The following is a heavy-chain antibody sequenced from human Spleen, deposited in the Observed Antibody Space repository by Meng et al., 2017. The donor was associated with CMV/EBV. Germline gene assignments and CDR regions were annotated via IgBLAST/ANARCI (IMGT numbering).Heavy chain of an antibody. D-gene: IGHD4-17*01. CDR3: ARVPEYGDYYFDY. J-gene: IGHJ4*02. CDR2: IKQDGSEK. V-gene: IGHV3-7*01. CDR1: GFTFSSYW. Sequence: GESLKSSCAASGFTFSSYWMSWVRQAPGKGLEWVANIKQDGSEKYYVDSVKGRFTISRDNAKNSLYLQMNSLRAEDTAVYYCARVPEYGDYYFDYWGQGTLVTVSS.